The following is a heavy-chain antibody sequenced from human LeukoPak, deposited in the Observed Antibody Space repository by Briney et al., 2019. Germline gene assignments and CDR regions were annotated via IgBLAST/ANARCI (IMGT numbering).Heavy chain of an antibody. V-gene: IGHV1-69*05. J-gene: IGHJ4*02. CDR2: IIPIFGTA. CDR3: ARERGSPGAARNSDY. CDR1: GGTFSSYA. Sequence: ASVKVSCKASGGTFSSYAISWVRQAPGQGLEWMGGIIPIFGTANYAQKFQGRVTITTDESTSTAYMELSSPRSEDTAVYYCARERGSPGAARNSDYWGQGTLVTVSS. D-gene: IGHD2-15*01.